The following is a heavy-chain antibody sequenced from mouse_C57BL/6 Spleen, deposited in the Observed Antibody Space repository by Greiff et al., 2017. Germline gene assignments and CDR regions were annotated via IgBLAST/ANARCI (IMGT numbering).Heavy chain of an antibody. D-gene: IGHD2-5*01. CDR1: GFTFSDYG. V-gene: IGHV5-17*01. CDR3: ARQEDYSSHWYFDV. Sequence: EVMLVESGGGLVKPGGSLKLSCAASGFTFSDYGMHWVRQAPEKGLEWVAYISSGSSTIYYADTVKGRFTISRDNAKNTLFLQMTSLRSEDTAMYYCARQEDYSSHWYFDVWGTGTTVTVSS. J-gene: IGHJ1*03. CDR2: ISSGSSTI.